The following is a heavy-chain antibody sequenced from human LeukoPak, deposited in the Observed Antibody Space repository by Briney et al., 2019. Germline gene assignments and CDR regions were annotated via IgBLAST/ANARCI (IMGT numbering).Heavy chain of an antibody. D-gene: IGHD3-10*01. J-gene: IGHJ5*02. V-gene: IGHV3-74*01. CDR2: ISPGGSRT. CDR3: ARVALGSYNWFDP. CDR1: GFTFSRYW. Sequence: GGSLRLSCAASGFTFSRYWMHWVRHAPGKGLVWVSRISPGGSRTTYADSVKGRFTISRDNAKNTVYLQMNSLRAEDTAVYYCARVALGSYNWFDPWGQGTLVTVSS.